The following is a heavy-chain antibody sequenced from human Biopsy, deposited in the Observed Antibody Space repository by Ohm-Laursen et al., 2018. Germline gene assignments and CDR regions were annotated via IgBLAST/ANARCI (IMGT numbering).Heavy chain of an antibody. D-gene: IGHD3-9*01. Sequence: ASVKVSCKASGYTFAGYYLHWVRQAPGHGLEWMGGNNPNSGNANYAQSFQGRLTVTRDTSISTAYMELTSLTFDDTAIYYCARVPAYPSIDGYYGLDLWGQGTTVIVSS. V-gene: IGHV1-2*02. CDR2: NNPNSGNA. J-gene: IGHJ6*02. CDR3: ARVPAYPSIDGYYGLDL. CDR1: GYTFAGYY.